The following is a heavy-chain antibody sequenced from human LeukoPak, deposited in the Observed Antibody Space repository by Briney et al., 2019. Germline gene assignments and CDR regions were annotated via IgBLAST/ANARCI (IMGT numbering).Heavy chain of an antibody. CDR2: TNPNSGGT. CDR1: GYTFTGYY. V-gene: IGHV1-2*02. D-gene: IGHD3-3*01. Sequence: VASVKVSCKASGYTFTGYYMHWVRQAPGQGLEWMGWTNPNSGGTNYAQKFQGRVTMTRDTSISTAYMELSRLRSDDTAVYYCARVSVSIFGVVISIDYWGQGTLVTVST. J-gene: IGHJ4*02. CDR3: ARVSVSIFGVVISIDY.